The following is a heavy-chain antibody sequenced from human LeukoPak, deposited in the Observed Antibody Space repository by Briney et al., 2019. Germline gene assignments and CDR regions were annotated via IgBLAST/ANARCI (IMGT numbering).Heavy chain of an antibody. V-gene: IGHV1-18*01. CDR3: ATIAHCSGGSCSPPGMDV. J-gene: IGHJ6*02. CDR1: GYIFTHYA. Sequence: ASVKVSCKASGYIFTHYAIHWVRQAPGQGLEWMGWINAVNGDTNYAQKLQGRVTMTTDTSTSTAYMELRSLRSDDTAVYYCATIAHCSGGSCSPPGMDVWGQGTTVTVSS. CDR2: INAVNGDT. D-gene: IGHD2-15*01.